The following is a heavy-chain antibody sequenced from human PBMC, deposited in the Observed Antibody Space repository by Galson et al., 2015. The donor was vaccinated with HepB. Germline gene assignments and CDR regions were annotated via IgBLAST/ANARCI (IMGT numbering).Heavy chain of an antibody. Sequence: SLRLSCAASGFTFSSYAMSWVRQAPGKGLEWVSAISGSGGSTYYADSVKGRFTISRDNSKNTLYLQMNSLRAEDTAVYYCAKGEKQQLVPAGFDYWGQGTLVTVSS. J-gene: IGHJ4*02. CDR2: ISGSGGST. CDR1: GFTFSSYA. CDR3: AKGEKQQLVPAGFDY. D-gene: IGHD6-13*01. V-gene: IGHV3-23*01.